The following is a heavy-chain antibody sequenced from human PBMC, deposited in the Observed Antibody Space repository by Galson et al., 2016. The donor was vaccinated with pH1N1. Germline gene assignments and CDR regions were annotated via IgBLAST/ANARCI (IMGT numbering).Heavy chain of an antibody. V-gene: IGHV2-5*02. CDR1: GFSLTTPGVG. D-gene: IGHD3-3*01. CDR2: IYWDDDK. J-gene: IGHJ3*02. Sequence: PALVKPTQTLTLTCTFSGFSLTTPGVGVGWIRQPPGKALEWLAVIYWDDDKRYSPSLKSRLTITKDTSKNQVVLTMTNMYPVDTATYYCAHIVPQRSTTFGVFCINDAFDMWGQGTMVTVSS. CDR3: AHIVPQRSTTFGVFCINDAFDM.